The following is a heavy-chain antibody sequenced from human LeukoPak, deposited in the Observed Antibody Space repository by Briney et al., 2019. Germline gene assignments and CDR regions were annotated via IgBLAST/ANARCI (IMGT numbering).Heavy chain of an antibody. CDR1: GFTFSSYG. CDR3: AKDEGRSGSSPSPYFDY. D-gene: IGHD6-6*01. V-gene: IGHV3-30*02. CDR2: IRYDGSNK. J-gene: IGHJ4*02. Sequence: GGSLRLSCAASGFTFSSYGMHWVRQAPGKGLEWVALIRYDGSNKYYADSVKGRFTISRDNSKNTLYLQMNSLRAEDTAVYYCAKDEGRSGSSPSPYFDYWGQGTLVTVSS.